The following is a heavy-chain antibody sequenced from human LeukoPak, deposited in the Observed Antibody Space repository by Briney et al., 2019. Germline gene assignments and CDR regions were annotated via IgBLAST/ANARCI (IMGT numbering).Heavy chain of an antibody. V-gene: IGHV3-23*01. J-gene: IGHJ6*03. CDR1: GFTFSSYG. D-gene: IGHD3-22*01. CDR3: AKNVYYYDSSGYRAYYYYMDV. Sequence: GGSLRLSCAASGFTFSSYGMSWVRQAPGKGLEWVSAISGSGGSTYYADSVKGRFTISRDNSKNTLYPQMNSLRAEDTAVYYCAKNVYYYDSSGYRAYYYYMDVWGKGTTVTVSS. CDR2: ISGSGGST.